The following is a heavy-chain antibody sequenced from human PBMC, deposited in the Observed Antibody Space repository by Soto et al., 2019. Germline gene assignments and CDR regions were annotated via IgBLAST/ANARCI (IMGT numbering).Heavy chain of an antibody. CDR1: GLTVSSTY. CDR2: LYSGNRT. D-gene: IGHD3-10*01. Sequence: PGGSLRLSCAASGLTVSSTYMNWVRQAPGKGLEWVSILYSGNRTYYGDSVKGRFTISRDNAKNTVYLQMNSLRADDTAVYYCARARSYKYGMDVWGQGTTVTVSS. J-gene: IGHJ6*02. CDR3: ARARSYKYGMDV. V-gene: IGHV3-53*01.